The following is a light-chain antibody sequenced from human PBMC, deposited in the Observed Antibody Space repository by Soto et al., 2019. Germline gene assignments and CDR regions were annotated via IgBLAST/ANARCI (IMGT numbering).Light chain of an antibody. Sequence: ELVLTQSPVTLSLSPGDRATLSCGASQSVSSSYLAWYQQKPGQAPSLLIYAASSMATGIPDRFSGSGSVTNINLTIRELDPEYYALYYCQPHGTFGQGTKVEIK. CDR2: AAS. V-gene: IGKV3-20*01. J-gene: IGKJ1*01. CDR1: QSVSSSY. CDR3: QPHGT.